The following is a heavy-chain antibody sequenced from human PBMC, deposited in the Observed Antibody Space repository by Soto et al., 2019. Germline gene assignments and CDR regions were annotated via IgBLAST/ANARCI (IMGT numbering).Heavy chain of an antibody. CDR1: GFSLTTSGEA. CDR3: AHRKGGTFDY. V-gene: IGHV2-5*02. CDR2: IYWDDEK. Sequence: QITLKESGPTLVKPTQTLTLTCTFSGFSLTTSGEAVGWIRQTPGKAMEWLALIYWDDEKRSTPSLRSRLTITKDTSKNQVVLTMTNMDPVDTATFYCAHRKGGTFDYWGQGTLVTVSS. J-gene: IGHJ4*02. D-gene: IGHD1-26*01.